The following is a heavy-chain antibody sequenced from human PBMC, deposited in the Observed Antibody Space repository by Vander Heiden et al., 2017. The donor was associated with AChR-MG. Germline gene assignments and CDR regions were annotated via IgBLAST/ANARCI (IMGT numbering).Heavy chain of an antibody. CDR3: ARRGPGSTFGGTMDV. CDR1: GGSISSYY. J-gene: IGHJ6*02. CDR2: IYYSGST. D-gene: IGHD3-16*01. Sequence: QVQLQESGPGLVKPSETLSLTCTVSGGSISSYYWSWIRQPPGKGLEWIGYIYYSGSTNYNPSLKSRVTISVDTSKNQFSLKLSSVTAADTAVYYCARRGPGSTFGGTMDVWGQGTTVTVSS. V-gene: IGHV4-59*08.